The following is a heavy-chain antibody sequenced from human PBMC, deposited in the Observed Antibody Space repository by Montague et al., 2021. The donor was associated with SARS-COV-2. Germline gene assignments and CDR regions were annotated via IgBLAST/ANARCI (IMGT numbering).Heavy chain of an antibody. D-gene: IGHD2-21*01. Sequence: SETLSLTCSVSGGSISSSYWSWIRQPPGKGLEWIGYIYYYGGAKYNPSLQSRVTISVDTSKNQFSLKLSSVTAVDTAVYYCARHACWDWYYFDYWGQGTLVTVSS. J-gene: IGHJ4*02. CDR1: GGSISSSY. CDR3: ARHACWDWYYFDY. V-gene: IGHV4-59*08. CDR2: IYYYGGA.